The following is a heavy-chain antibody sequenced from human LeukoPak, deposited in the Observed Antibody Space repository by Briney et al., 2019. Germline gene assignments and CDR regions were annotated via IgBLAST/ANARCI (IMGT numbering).Heavy chain of an antibody. CDR3: ARGLRFYYYMDV. D-gene: IGHD3-16*01. CDR2: IYYSGST. V-gene: IGHV4-59*01. CDR1: GGSISSFY. J-gene: IGHJ6*03. Sequence: SGTLSPTFPGPGGSISSFYWSWVRQPPGEGREWIGYIYYSGSTNYNPSLKSRVTISVDTSKNQFSLKLSSVTAADTAVYYCARGLRFYYYMDVWGKGTTVTVSS.